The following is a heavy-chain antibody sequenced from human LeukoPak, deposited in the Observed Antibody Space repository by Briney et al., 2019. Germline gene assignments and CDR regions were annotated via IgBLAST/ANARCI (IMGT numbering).Heavy chain of an antibody. CDR2: MNPNSGNI. J-gene: IGHJ4*02. Sequence: APVKVSCKASGYTFTGYNINWVRQATGQGLEWMGWMNPNSGNIEYAQKFQGRVTMTSNTSITTAYMELSSLRSEDTAVYYCARVRGIILKLRLGELSLGYWGQGTLVTVSS. CDR1: GYTFTGYN. V-gene: IGHV1-8*01. CDR3: ARVRGIILKLRLGELSLGY. D-gene: IGHD3-16*02.